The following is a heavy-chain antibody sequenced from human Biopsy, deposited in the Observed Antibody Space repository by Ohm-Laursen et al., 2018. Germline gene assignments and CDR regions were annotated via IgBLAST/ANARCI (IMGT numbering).Heavy chain of an antibody. V-gene: IGHV4-59*01. CDR1: GGSMTGCE. CDR2: IYYSGGT. CDR3: ARVEAGTYDALDI. J-gene: IGHJ3*02. Sequence: SETLSLTCSVPGGSMTGCEWSWIRLAPGKGLEWIGYIYYSGGTKYNPSLASRVTFSVDMSKSQFSLKLYSVTAAGTAVYYCARVEAGTYDALDIWGQGTLVAVSA. D-gene: IGHD1-26*01.